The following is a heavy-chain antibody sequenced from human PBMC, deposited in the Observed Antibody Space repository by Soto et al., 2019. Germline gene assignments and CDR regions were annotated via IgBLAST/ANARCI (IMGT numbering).Heavy chain of an antibody. CDR2: MNPNRGGS. CDR3: ARERHLNSPSDAFDL. Sequence: QVHLVQSGAEVKKPGASVKVSCMASGYNFIAQNIHWVRQAPGLGLEWMGKMNPNRGGSDYAQEFQGRVTVTRDTSISTVYMELTSLQSDYTAVYYCARERHLNSPSDAFDLWVQGTMVIVSS. J-gene: IGHJ3*01. CDR1: GYNFIAQN. D-gene: IGHD1-7*01. V-gene: IGHV1-2*02.